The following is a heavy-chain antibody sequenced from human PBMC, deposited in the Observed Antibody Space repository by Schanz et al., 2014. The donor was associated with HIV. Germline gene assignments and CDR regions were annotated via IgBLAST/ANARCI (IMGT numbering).Heavy chain of an antibody. J-gene: IGHJ5*02. V-gene: IGHV3-21*02. CDR1: GFTFMRHT. CDR3: AKDLYGSGWFNYFDP. Sequence: EVQLVESGGGLVKPGGSLRLSCAASGFTFMRHTMNWVRQAPGKGLEWVSSISDRSDYLHYADSVKGRFTISRDNAKNSLYLQMSSLRAEDTAVYHCAKDLYGSGWFNYFDPWGQGTLVTVSS. D-gene: IGHD6-19*01. CDR2: ISDRSDYL.